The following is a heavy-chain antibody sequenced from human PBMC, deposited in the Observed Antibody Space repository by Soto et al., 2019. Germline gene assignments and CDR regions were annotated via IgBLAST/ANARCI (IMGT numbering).Heavy chain of an antibody. D-gene: IGHD3-22*01. CDR1: GGFISSYY. Sequence: PSETLSLTCTVSGGFISSYYWSWIRQPPGKVLEWIAYIHYSGSTNYNPSLKSRVTTSLDTSKNQFSLKLYSVTAADTAVYYCANYDSGDYGIDYGGQGPLVPVSS. J-gene: IGHJ4*02. CDR3: ANYDSGDYGIDY. V-gene: IGHV4-59*01. CDR2: IHYSGST.